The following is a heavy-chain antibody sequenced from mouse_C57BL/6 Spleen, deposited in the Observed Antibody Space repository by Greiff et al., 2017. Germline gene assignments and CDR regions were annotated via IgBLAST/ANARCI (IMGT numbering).Heavy chain of an antibody. CDR2: IDPANGNT. CDR3: ARDYEGAMDY. D-gene: IGHD2-4*01. J-gene: IGHJ4*01. CDR1: GFNFKNTY. V-gene: IGHV14-3*01. Sequence: VQLQQSVAELVRPGASVKFSCTASGFNFKNTYMHWVKQRPEQGLEWIGRIDPANGNTKYAPKFQGKATITADTSSNTAYLQLSSLTSEDTAIYYCARDYEGAMDYWGQGTSVTVSS.